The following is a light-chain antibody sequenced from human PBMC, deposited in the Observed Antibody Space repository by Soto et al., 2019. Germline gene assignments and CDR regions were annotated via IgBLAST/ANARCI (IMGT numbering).Light chain of an antibody. CDR3: QAWDSNTVL. CDR1: KLGNTY. J-gene: IGLJ2*01. CDR2: HDN. Sequence: SYELTQPPSVSVSPGQTASITCSGDKLGNTYACWYQQKPGLSPVLVIYHDNMRPSGIPERFSGSNSGNTATLTISGTQAMDEADYYCQAWDSNTVLLGGGTKLTVL. V-gene: IGLV3-1*01.